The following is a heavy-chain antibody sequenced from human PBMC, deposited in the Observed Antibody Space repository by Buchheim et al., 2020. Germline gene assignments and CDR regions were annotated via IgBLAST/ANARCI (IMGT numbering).Heavy chain of an antibody. J-gene: IGHJ4*02. CDR1: DGSISSGGHY. Sequence: QVQLQESGPGLVKPSQTLSLTCTVSDGSISSGGHYWNWIRQHPGKGLEWIGYIYYSGSTYYNPSLKRRVTMSVDTSKNQFSLELTSVTAADTAIYYCARAGKPYDTLSYLDYWGQGTL. D-gene: IGHD3-3*01. V-gene: IGHV4-31*03. CDR2: IYYSGST. CDR3: ARAGKPYDTLSYLDY.